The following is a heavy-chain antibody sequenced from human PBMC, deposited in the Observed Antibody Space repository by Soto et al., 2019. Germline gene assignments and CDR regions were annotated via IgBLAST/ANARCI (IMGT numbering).Heavy chain of an antibody. J-gene: IGHJ4*02. CDR1: GFTVSSDD. V-gene: IGHV3-66*01. CDR2: IYSGGST. Sequence: GGSLRLSCAASGFTVSSDDMSWVRQAPGKGLEWVSVIYSGGSTYYADSVKGRFIISRDNYKNTLYLQMNSLRAEDTAVYYCARSQWNYLDYWGQGTLVTVSS. D-gene: IGHD6-19*01. CDR3: ARSQWNYLDY.